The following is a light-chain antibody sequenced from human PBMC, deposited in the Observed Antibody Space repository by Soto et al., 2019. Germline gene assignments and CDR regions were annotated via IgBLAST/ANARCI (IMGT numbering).Light chain of an antibody. V-gene: IGKV3-20*01. J-gene: IGKJ4*02. CDR1: SNVISND. CDR3: QHYGTSPST. Sequence: MWQSPATLSLSPGHPSTLSCGARSNVISNDVAWFQQKPGQAPRRLIYGASSMATGVPDRFSASGSGTDFTLTISRLEPEDIAVYFCQHYGTSPSTFGRGTKVEIK. CDR2: GAS.